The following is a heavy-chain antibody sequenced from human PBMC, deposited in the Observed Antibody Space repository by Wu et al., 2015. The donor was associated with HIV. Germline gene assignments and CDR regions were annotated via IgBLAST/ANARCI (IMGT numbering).Heavy chain of an antibody. CDR1: GYTFTSYG. CDR2: ISGYNGYT. Sequence: QVQLVQSGTEVKKPGASVKVSCKASGYTFTSYGITWVRQAPGQGLEWMGWISGYNGYTKYAQKLQGRVTMTTDPSTSTAYMELRSLRSDDTAIYYCARGEDGRFGEFDWFDPWGQGTLVTVSS. D-gene: IGHD3-10*01. CDR3: ARGEDGRFGEFDWFDP. J-gene: IGHJ5*02. V-gene: IGHV1-18*01.